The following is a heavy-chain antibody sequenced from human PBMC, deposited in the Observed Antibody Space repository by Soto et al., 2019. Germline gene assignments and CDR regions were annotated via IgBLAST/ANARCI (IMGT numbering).Heavy chain of an antibody. CDR3: AGFNLGLGAVSYGIES. Sequence: GGSLRLSCAASGFTFSSYAMSWVRQAPGKGLEWVSYISSSSSTIYYADSVKGRFTISRDNAKNSLYLQMNSLRDEDTAVYYCAGFNLGLGAVSYGIESWGQGTTVTISS. V-gene: IGHV3-48*02. J-gene: IGHJ6*02. D-gene: IGHD1-26*01. CDR1: GFTFSSYA. CDR2: ISSSSSTI.